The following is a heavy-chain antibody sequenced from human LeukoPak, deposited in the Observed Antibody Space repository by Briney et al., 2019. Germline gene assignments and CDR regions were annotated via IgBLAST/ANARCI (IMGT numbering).Heavy chain of an antibody. J-gene: IGHJ5*02. CDR2: IYYSGST. D-gene: IGHD1-7*01. CDR1: GGSISSYY. Sequence: SETLSLTCTVSGGSISSYYWSWIRQPPGQGLEWIGSIYYSGSTYYNPSLKSRVTISVDTSKNQFSLKLSSVTAADTAVYYCASRGLELRSWFDPWGQGTLVTVSS. V-gene: IGHV4-59*05. CDR3: ASRGLELRSWFDP.